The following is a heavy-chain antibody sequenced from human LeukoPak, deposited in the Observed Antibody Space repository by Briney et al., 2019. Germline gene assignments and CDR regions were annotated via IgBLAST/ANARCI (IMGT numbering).Heavy chain of an antibody. D-gene: IGHD1/OR15-1a*01. CDR3: AVMGGEHPVLDY. J-gene: IGHJ4*02. CDR1: GFTFSNYG. V-gene: IGHV3-33*01. CDR2: IWYDGSNK. Sequence: AGGSLRLSCEASGFTFSNYGMHWVRQAPSKGLEWVAVIWYDGSNKYYADSVKGRFTISRDNSKNTLYLQMNSLRAEHTAVYYCAVMGGEHPVLDYWGQGTLVTVSS.